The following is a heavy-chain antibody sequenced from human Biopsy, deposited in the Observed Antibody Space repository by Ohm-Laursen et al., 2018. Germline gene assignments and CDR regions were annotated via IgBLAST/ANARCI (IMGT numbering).Heavy chain of an antibody. CDR2: MYYNERT. Sequence: GTLSLTCSVSGGSVTNYYWTWIRQPPGKGLEWIGYMYYNERTYYNPSLRGRVTISVDTSKNQTSLRLSSVTAADTAVYYCASGGQWPKPYLRYFDPWGQGTLATVSS. CDR1: GGSVTNYY. CDR3: ASGGQWPKPYLRYFDP. J-gene: IGHJ5*02. D-gene: IGHD6-19*01. V-gene: IGHV4-59*02.